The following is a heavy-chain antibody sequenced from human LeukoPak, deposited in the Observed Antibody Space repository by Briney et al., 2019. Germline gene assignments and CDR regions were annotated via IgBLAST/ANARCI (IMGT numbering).Heavy chain of an antibody. CDR3: ARFIFDSAFDI. D-gene: IGHD2-21*01. CDR1: GGSISSSSYY. CDR2: IYYSGST. J-gene: IGHJ3*02. V-gene: IGHV4-61*05. Sequence: SETLSLTCTVSGGSISSSSYYWGWIRQPPGKGLEWIGYIYYSGSTNYNPSLKSRVTISVDTSKNQFSLKLSSVTAADTAVYYCARFIFDSAFDIWGQGTMVTVSS.